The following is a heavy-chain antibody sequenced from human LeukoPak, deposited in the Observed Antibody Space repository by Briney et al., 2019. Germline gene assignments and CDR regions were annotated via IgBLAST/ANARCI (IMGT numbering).Heavy chain of an antibody. J-gene: IGHJ4*02. D-gene: IGHD5-24*01. CDR2: ISNDERNK. CDR3: ARPSPPGDGYNPCDY. V-gene: IGHV3-30*04. CDR1: GFNFHNFA. Sequence: GGSLRLSYEASGFNFHNFAMHWVRQAPGKGLEWVAVISNDERNKYYTDSMKGRFTISRDNSKNTVYLQMYSLRPEDTAMYYCARPSPPGDGYNPCDYWGPGALVIVSS.